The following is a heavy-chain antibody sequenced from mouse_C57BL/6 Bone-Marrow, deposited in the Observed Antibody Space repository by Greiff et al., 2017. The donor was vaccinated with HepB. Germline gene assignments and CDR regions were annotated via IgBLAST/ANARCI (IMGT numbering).Heavy chain of an antibody. J-gene: IGHJ3*01. D-gene: IGHD1-1*01. Sequence: VQLQESGAELARPGASVKLSCKASGYTFTSYGISWVKQRTGQGLEWIGEIYPRSGNTYYNEKFKGKATLTADKSSSTAYMELRSLTSEDSAVYFCARERLYYGRSWFAYWGQGTLVTVSA. CDR2: IYPRSGNT. CDR3: ARERLYYGRSWFAY. CDR1: GYTFTSYG. V-gene: IGHV1-81*01.